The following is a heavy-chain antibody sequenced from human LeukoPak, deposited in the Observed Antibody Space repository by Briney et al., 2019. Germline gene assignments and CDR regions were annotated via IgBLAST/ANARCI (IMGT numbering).Heavy chain of an antibody. Sequence: PSQTLSLTCNVSGGSISSGGYYWSWIRQPPGKGLGWIGEIYHSGSTNYNPSLQSRVTISVDKSNNHFSLRLTSVTAADTAVYYCATNGWYCLDHWGQGALVTVSS. D-gene: IGHD6-19*01. CDR2: IYHSGST. J-gene: IGHJ1*01. CDR1: GGSISSGGYY. V-gene: IGHV4-30-2*01. CDR3: ATNGWYCLDH.